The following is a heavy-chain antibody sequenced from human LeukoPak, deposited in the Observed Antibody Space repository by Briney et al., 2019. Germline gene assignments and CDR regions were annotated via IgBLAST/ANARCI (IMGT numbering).Heavy chain of an antibody. CDR1: GYTFTGYY. V-gene: IGHV1-2*02. CDR2: INPNSGGT. J-gene: IGHJ4*02. CDR3: ASLGYCSGGSCHRHFDY. D-gene: IGHD2-15*01. Sequence: ASVKVSCKASGYTFTGYYMHWVRQAPGQGLEWMGWINPNSGGTNYAQKFQGRVTMTRDTSIGTAYMELSRLRSDDTAVYYCASLGYCSGGSCHRHFDYWGQGTLVTVSS.